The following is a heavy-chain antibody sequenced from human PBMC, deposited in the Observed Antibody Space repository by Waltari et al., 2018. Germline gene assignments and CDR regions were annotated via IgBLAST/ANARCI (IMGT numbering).Heavy chain of an antibody. D-gene: IGHD3-10*01. CDR2: INVGNDNT. Sequence: QVQLVQSGAEVKKPGASVKVSCKASGYNFTTNPIHWVRQAPGQRLEWMGWINVGNDNTRYSQKFQGRVTITTDTSASTAYMELSNLRSEDTAVYYCAREAVRGGGCFDSWGQGTLVTVSS. CDR3: AREAVRGGGCFDS. J-gene: IGHJ4*02. CDR1: GYNFTTNP. V-gene: IGHV1-3*01.